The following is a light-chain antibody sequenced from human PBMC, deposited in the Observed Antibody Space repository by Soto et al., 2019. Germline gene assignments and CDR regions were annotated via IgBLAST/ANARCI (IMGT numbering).Light chain of an antibody. J-gene: IGKJ4*01. V-gene: IGKV1-39*01. CDR2: AAS. CDR1: QSTSSY. Sequence: DIQMTQSPSSLSASVGDRVTITCRASQSTSSYLNWYQQKPGKAPKLLIYAASSLQSGVPSRFSGSGSGTDFTLTISSLQPEDFETYYCQQSYSTPLTLGGGTKVDIK. CDR3: QQSYSTPLT.